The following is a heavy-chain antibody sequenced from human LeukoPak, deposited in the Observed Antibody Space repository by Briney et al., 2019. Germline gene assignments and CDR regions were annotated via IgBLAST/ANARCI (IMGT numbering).Heavy chain of an antibody. D-gene: IGHD1-26*01. CDR3: ARLGFSNSGSYLAPSDY. V-gene: IGHV4-59*08. CDR2: IYYSGGT. J-gene: IGHJ4*02. Sequence: SETLSLTCTVSGGSISSYYWSWIRQPPGKGLEWIGYIYYSGGTNYNPSLKSRVTISVDTSKNQFSLKLSSVTAADTAVYYCARLGFSNSGSYLAPSDYWGQGTLVTVSS. CDR1: GGSISSYY.